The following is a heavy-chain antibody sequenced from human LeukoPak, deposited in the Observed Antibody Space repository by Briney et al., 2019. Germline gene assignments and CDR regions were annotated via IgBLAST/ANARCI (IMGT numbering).Heavy chain of an antibody. CDR1: GGSISSYY. V-gene: IGHV4-59*01. J-gene: IGHJ3*02. CDR3: ARDKETGAFDI. Sequence: PSETLSLTCTVSGGSISSYYWSWIRQPPGKGLEWIGYIYYSGSTNYNPSLKSRVTISVDTSKNQFSLKLSSVTAADTAVYYCARDKETGAFDIWGQGTMVTVSS. CDR2: IYYSGST.